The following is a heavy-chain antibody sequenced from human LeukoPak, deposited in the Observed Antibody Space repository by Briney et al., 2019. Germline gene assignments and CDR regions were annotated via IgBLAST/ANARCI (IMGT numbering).Heavy chain of an antibody. CDR3: ARVSGDIDY. D-gene: IGHD2-15*01. CDR2: IYTSGST. Sequence: SETLSLTCTVSGGSTSSGSYYWSWIRQPAGKGLEWIGRIYTSGSTNYNPSLKSRVTISVDTSKNQFSLKLSSVTAADTAVYYCARVSGDIDYWGQGTLVTVSS. V-gene: IGHV4-61*02. CDR1: GGSTSSGSYY. J-gene: IGHJ4*02.